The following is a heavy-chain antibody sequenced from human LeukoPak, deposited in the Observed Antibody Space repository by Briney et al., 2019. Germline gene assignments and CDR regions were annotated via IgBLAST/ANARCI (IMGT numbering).Heavy chain of an antibody. CDR1: GGSISSSNYY. D-gene: IGHD2-15*01. J-gene: IGHJ4*01. CDR2: IYTSEST. CDR3: ARDRDVDDFDS. V-gene: IGHV4-61*02. Sequence: PSETLSLTCSVSGGSISSSNYYWSWIRQPAGKGLEWIGRIYTSESTNYNPSLKSRVTTSIDTSKNQLSPNLKSVTAADTAVYYCARDRDVDDFDSWGHGTLVTVSS.